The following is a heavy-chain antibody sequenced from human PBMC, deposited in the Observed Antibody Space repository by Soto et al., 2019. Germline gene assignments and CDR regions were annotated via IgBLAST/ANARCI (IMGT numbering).Heavy chain of an antibody. Sequence: QVQLVESGGGVVQPGRSLRLSCAASGFTFSSYAMHWVRQAPGKGLEWVAVISYDGSNKYYADSVKGRFTISRDNSKNTLYLQMNSLRAEDTAVYYCARVKDRSSSWFEGTDYWGQGTLVTVSS. J-gene: IGHJ4*02. V-gene: IGHV3-30-3*01. CDR3: ARVKDRSSSWFEGTDY. D-gene: IGHD6-13*01. CDR1: GFTFSSYA. CDR2: ISYDGSNK.